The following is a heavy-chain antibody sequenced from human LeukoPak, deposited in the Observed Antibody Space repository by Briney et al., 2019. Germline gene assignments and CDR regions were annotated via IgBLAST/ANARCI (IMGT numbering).Heavy chain of an antibody. V-gene: IGHV5-51*01. D-gene: IGHD6-13*01. CDR3: ARRRAADY. CDR2: IYPGDSDT. J-gene: IGHJ4*02. Sequence: GESLQIFCNGSGYSFTSYWIGWVRQMPGKGLEWMGIIYPGDSDTRYSPSFQGQVTISADKSISTAYRQWSSLKASDTGMYYCARRRAADYWGQGTLVTVSS. CDR1: GYSFTSYW.